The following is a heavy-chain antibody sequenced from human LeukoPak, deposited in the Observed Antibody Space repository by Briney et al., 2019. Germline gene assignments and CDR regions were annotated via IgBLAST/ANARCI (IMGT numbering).Heavy chain of an antibody. D-gene: IGHD5-12*01. J-gene: IGHJ4*02. CDR1: GYTFTTYG. CDR3: ARDHLDIVPTIYSY. V-gene: IGHV1-18*01. Sequence: GASVKVSCKASGYTFTTYGITWVRQAPGQGLEWLGWISAYNGNTNYAQKFQGRVTLTTDTSANTAYMELRSLRSDDTALYYCARDHLDIVPTIYSYWGQGTLVTVSS. CDR2: ISAYNGNT.